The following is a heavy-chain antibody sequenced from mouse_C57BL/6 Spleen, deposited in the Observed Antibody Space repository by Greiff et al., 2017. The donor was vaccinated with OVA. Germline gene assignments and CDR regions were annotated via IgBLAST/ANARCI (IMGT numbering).Heavy chain of an antibody. CDR1: GFSFNTYA. Sequence: EVQGVESGGGLVQPKGSLKLSCAASGFSFNTYAMNWVRQAPGKGLEWVARIRSKSNNYATYYADSVKDRFTISRDDSESMLYLQMNNLKTEDTAMYYCVRQVSSYYFDYWGQGTTLTVSS. CDR3: VRQVSSYYFDY. V-gene: IGHV10-1*01. CDR2: IRSKSNNYAT. J-gene: IGHJ2*01.